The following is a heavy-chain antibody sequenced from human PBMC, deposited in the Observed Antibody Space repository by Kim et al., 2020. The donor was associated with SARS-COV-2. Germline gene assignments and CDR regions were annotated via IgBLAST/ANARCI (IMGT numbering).Heavy chain of an antibody. D-gene: IGHD3-16*01. J-gene: IGHJ3*02. Sequence: NYAPKFQGRVTITADKSTSTAYMELSSLRSEDTAVYYCARDTRIGGAFDIWGQGTMVTVSS. V-gene: IGHV1-69*04. CDR3: ARDTRIGGAFDI.